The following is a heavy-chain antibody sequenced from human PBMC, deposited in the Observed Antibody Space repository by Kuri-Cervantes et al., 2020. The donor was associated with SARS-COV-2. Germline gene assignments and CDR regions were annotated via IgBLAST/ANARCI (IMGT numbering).Heavy chain of an antibody. CDR3: ARADSSGYYYTGGFDY. CDR1: GGSISSYY. V-gene: IGHV4-4*07. CDR2: IYTSGST. D-gene: IGHD3-22*01. J-gene: IGHJ4*02. Sequence: ESLKISCTVSGGSISSYYWSWIRQPAGKGLEWIGRIYTSGSTNYNPSLKSRVTMSVDTSRNQFSLKLSSVTAADTAVYYCARADSSGYYYTGGFDYWGQGTLVTGSS.